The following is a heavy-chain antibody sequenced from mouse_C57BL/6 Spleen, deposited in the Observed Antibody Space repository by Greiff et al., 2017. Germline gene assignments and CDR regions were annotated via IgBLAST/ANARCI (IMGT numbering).Heavy chain of an antibody. CDR3: ARSEGDYDVAY. J-gene: IGHJ3*01. V-gene: IGHV1-55*01. CDR2: IYPGSGST. Sequence: QVQLKQSGAELVKPGASVKMSCKASGYTFTSYWITWVKQRPGQGLEWIGDIYPGSGSTNYNEKFKSKATLTVDTSSSTAYMQLSSLTSEDSAVYYCARSEGDYDVAYWGQGTLVTVSA. D-gene: IGHD2-4*01. CDR1: GYTFTSYW.